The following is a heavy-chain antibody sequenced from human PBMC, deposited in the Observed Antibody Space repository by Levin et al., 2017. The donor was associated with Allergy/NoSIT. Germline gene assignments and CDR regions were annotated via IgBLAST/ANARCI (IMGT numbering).Heavy chain of an antibody. D-gene: IGHD1-26*01. V-gene: IGHV3-9*01. CDR2: IDWNSGNK. CDR3: VKGFGATVPSGMDV. J-gene: IGHJ6*02. CDR1: GFTFDDYA. Sequence: SLKISCAASGFTFDDYAMHWVRQAPGKGLEWVSIIDWNSGNKDYADSVKGRFTISRDNAKNSVHLQMNSLRGEDTALYYCVKGFGATVPSGMDVWGPWTTVIVSS.